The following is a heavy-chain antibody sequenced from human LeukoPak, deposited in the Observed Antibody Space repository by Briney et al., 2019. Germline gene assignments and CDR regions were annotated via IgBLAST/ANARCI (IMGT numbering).Heavy chain of an antibody. CDR2: LNPRDGGT. Sequence: GASVTVSCKASGYTFTAYFIHWVRQAPGQRHEWMGWLNPRDGGTKSAEKFQGRVTMTRDTSIGTAYMELTRLKSDDTAVYYCLRGILDPAKVGYYDYWGQGTLVTVSS. CDR1: GYTFTAYF. D-gene: IGHD5-18*01. V-gene: IGHV1-2*02. CDR3: LRGILDPAKVGYYDY. J-gene: IGHJ4*02.